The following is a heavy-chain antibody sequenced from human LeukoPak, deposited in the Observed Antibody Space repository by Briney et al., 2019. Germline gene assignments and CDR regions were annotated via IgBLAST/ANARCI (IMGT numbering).Heavy chain of an antibody. CDR2: IYYSGST. J-gene: IGHJ4*02. V-gene: IGHV4-59*01. Sequence: SETLSLACTVSGGSISSYYWSWIRQPPGKGLEWIGYIYYSGSTNYNPSLKSRVTISVDTSKNQFSLKLSSVTAADTAVYYCARDRRGTHDYWGQGTLVTVSS. CDR1: GGSISSYY. CDR3: ARDRRGTHDY. D-gene: IGHD1-1*01.